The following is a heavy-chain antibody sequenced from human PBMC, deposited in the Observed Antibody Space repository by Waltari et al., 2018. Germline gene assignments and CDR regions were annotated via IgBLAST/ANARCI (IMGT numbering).Heavy chain of an antibody. CDR2: IWYDGSNK. V-gene: IGHV3-30*18. J-gene: IGHJ3*02. D-gene: IGHD3-22*01. Sequence: QVQLVESGGGVVQPGRSLRLSCAASGFTFSSYGMHWVRQAPGKGLEWVAVIWYDGSNKYYADSVKGRFTISSDNSKNTLYLQMNSRRAEDTAMYYCAKGLPYYYDSSAQGSAFDIWGQGTMVTVSS. CDR3: AKGLPYYYDSSAQGSAFDI. CDR1: GFTFSSYG.